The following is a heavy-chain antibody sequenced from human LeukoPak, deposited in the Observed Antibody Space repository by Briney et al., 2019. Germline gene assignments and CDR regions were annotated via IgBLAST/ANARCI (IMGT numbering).Heavy chain of an antibody. J-gene: IGHJ4*02. CDR1: GFTFSSYP. CDR3: AKVGYSAMSAVSF. D-gene: IGHD4/OR15-4a*01. CDR2: INCDGSIN. Sequence: PGGSLRLSCAASGFTFSSYPMTWVRQTPGKGLEWVSHINCDGSINYYADSVRGRFNISRDNSKNPLYLQLNSLRAEDTAVYYCAKVGYSAMSAVSFWGQGTRVTVS. V-gene: IGHV3-23*01.